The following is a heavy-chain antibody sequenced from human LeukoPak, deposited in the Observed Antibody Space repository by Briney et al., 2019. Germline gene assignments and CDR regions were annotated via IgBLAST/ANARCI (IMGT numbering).Heavy chain of an antibody. CDR3: ARYCSSASCNDAFGM. J-gene: IGHJ3*02. Sequence: PGGSLRLSCAASGITFSNAWMTWVRQAPGKGLEWVANIKHDGSEKYYVDSVKGRFTISRDNAKNSLYLQVNSLRAEDTAVYYCARYCSSASCNDAFGMWGQGTMVTVSS. V-gene: IGHV3-7*01. D-gene: IGHD2-2*01. CDR1: GITFSNAW. CDR2: IKHDGSEK.